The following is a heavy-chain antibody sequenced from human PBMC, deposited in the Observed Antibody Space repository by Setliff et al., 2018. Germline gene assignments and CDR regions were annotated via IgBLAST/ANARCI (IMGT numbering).Heavy chain of an antibody. CDR2: IIPIFGTA. D-gene: IGHD6-19*01. V-gene: IGHV1-69*05. Sequence: SVKVSCKASGYTFTSYDINWVRQAPGQGLEWMGGIIPIFGTANYAQKFQGRVTITTDESTSTAYMELSSLRSEDTAVYYCARGGRAVAAAFDIWGQGTMVTVSS. CDR3: ARGGRAVAAAFDI. CDR1: GYTFTSYD. J-gene: IGHJ3*02.